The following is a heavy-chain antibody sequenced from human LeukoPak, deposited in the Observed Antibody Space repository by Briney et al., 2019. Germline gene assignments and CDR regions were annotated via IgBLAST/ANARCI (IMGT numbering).Heavy chain of an antibody. CDR1: GGSISSYY. Sequence: SETLSLTCTVSGGSISSYYWSWIRQPPGKGLEWIGYIYYSGSTNYNPSLKSRVTISVDTSKNQFSLKLSSVTAADTAVYYCARGQVLDYWGQGTLVTVSS. CDR2: IYYSGST. CDR3: ARGQVLDY. V-gene: IGHV4-59*12. J-gene: IGHJ4*02.